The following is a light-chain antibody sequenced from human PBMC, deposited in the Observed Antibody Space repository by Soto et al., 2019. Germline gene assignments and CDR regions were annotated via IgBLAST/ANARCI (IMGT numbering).Light chain of an antibody. J-gene: IGKJ2*01. CDR1: QSMSSW. V-gene: IGKV1-5*03. CDR2: KAS. Sequence: DIQMTQSPSTLSASVGDRVTITCRASQSMSSWLAWYQQKPGKAPKLLIYKASSLESGVPSRFSGSESGTEFTLTISSLQPDDFATYYCQRYNSYSPYTFGQGPKLEIK. CDR3: QRYNSYSPYT.